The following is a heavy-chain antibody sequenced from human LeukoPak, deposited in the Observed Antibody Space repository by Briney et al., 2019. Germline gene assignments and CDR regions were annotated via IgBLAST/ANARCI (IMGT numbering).Heavy chain of an antibody. D-gene: IGHD1-1*01. CDR1: GHTFTAYY. CDR3: ASYASGYNWLKV. J-gene: IGHJ4*02. V-gene: IGHV1-2*02. Sequence: PGASVKVSCKASGHTFTAYYMHWVRQAPGQGLEWMGWIHPGTGDTNYAQKFQGRDTVTRDTSISTAYMELIRLTSDDTAVYYCASYASGYNWLKVWGQGTLVTVSS. CDR2: IHPGTGDT.